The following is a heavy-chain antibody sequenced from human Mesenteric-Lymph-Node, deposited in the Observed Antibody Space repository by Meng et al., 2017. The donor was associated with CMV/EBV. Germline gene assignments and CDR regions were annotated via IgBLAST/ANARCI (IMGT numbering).Heavy chain of an antibody. CDR3: ARDQEYQLLTSFYYYYGMDV. CDR2: ISSGRTI. J-gene: IGHJ6*02. D-gene: IGHD2-2*01. Sequence: GESLKISCAASGFTFSSYEMNWVRQAPGKGLEWVSYISSGRTIYYADSVKGRFTISRDNAKNSLYLQMNSLRAEDTAVYYCARDQEYQLLTSFYYYYGMDVWGQGTTVTVSS. CDR1: GFTFSSYE. V-gene: IGHV3-48*03.